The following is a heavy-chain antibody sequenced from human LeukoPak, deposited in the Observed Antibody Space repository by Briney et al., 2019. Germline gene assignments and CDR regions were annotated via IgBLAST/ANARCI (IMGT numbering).Heavy chain of an antibody. V-gene: IGHV3-23*01. CDR1: GFTFSSYA. Sequence: QAGGSLRLSCAASGFTFSSYAMSWVRQAPGKGLEWVSAISGSGGSTYYADSVKGRFTISRDNSKNTLYLQMNSLRAEDTAVYYCAKDRKYQLLWSWFDPWGQGTLVTVFS. CDR3: AKDRKYQLLWSWFDP. J-gene: IGHJ5*02. D-gene: IGHD2-2*01. CDR2: ISGSGGST.